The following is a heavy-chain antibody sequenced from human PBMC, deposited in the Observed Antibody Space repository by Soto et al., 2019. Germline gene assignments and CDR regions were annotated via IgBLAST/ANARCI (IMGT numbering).Heavy chain of an antibody. J-gene: IGHJ4*02. CDR3: ARDNNDFWSLYPLAFDY. V-gene: IGHV4-4*07. D-gene: IGHD3-3*01. CDR1: GGSLTKYY. CDR2: VSTSGNV. Sequence: SETLSLTCTVSGGSLTKYYWSWIRQPAGKGLEWIGRVSTSGNVVSKASLRSRLTMSVDTSKNQFSLRLTAVTAADTAVYYCARDNNDFWSLYPLAFDYWGQGALVTVSS.